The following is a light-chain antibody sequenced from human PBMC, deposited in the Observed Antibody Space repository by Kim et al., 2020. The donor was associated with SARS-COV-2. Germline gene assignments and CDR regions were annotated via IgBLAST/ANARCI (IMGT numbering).Light chain of an antibody. CDR1: SSDIGGYNY. CDR2: DVS. Sequence: QSVTISCTGSSSDIGGYNYVSWYQQHPGKAPKLVIFDVSKRPSGVPDRFSGSKSANTASLTVSGLRAEDEADYFCCAFAGTYNFYVFGSGTKVTVL. V-gene: IGLV2-11*01. CDR3: CAFAGTYNFYV. J-gene: IGLJ1*01.